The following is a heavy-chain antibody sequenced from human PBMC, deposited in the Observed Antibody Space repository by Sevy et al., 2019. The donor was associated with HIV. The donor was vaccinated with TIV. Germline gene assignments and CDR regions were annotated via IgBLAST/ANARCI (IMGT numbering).Heavy chain of an antibody. D-gene: IGHD2-8*01. CDR2: LSFGCGEI. V-gene: IGHV3-23*01. Sequence: GGSLRLSCAASGFTFSKYSLSGVRQPPGKGLEWVSILSFGCGEINYADSVKGRFTISRDNSKSSVYLQMNNLRPEDTAVYYCAREGCTKPHDYWGQGTLVTVSS. CDR3: AREGCTKPHDY. J-gene: IGHJ4*02. CDR1: GFTFSKYS.